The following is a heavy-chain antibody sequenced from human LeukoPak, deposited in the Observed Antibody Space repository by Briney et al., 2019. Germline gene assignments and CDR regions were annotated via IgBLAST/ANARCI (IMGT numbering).Heavy chain of an antibody. CDR3: ARVDTAMVFDY. CDR2: INSDGCST. Sequence: PGGSLRLSCAASGFTLSSYWMHWVRQAPGKGLVWVSRINSDGCSTSYADSVKGRFTISRDNAKNTLYLQMNSLRAEDTAVYYCARVDTAMVFDYWGQGTLVTVSS. D-gene: IGHD5-18*01. J-gene: IGHJ4*02. V-gene: IGHV3-74*01. CDR1: GFTLSSYW.